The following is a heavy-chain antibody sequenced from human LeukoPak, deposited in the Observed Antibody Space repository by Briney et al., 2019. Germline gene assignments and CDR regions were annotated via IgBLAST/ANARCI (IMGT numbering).Heavy chain of an antibody. CDR3: AKDIGSGSYYHFDY. V-gene: IGHV3-43D*03. Sequence: GGSLRLSCAASGFTFDDYAMHWVRQAPGKGLEWVSLISWDGGRTYHADSAKGRFTISRDNSKNSLYLQMNSLRAEDTALYYCAKDIGSGSYYHFDYWGQGTLVTVSS. D-gene: IGHD1-26*01. J-gene: IGHJ4*02. CDR1: GFTFDDYA. CDR2: ISWDGGRT.